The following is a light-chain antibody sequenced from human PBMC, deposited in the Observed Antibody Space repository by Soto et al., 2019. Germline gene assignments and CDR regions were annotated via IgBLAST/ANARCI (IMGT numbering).Light chain of an antibody. CDR2: KAS. J-gene: IGKJ1*01. CDR3: QQYDVDSK. Sequence: DIQMTQSPSTLSASVGDRVTITCRASQNIRSWLAWYQQKPGKAPKLLIYKASNLESGVPSRFSASGSGTEFTLTSSSLQPDDFGTYYCQQYDVDSKFGQGTRVDVK. CDR1: QNIRSW. V-gene: IGKV1-5*03.